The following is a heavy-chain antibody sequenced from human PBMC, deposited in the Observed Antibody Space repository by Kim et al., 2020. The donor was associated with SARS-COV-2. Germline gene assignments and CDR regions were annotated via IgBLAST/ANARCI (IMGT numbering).Heavy chain of an antibody. J-gene: IGHJ4*02. CDR1: GFTVSDDY. D-gene: IGHD1-26*01. V-gene: IGHV3-72*01. CDR3: ARDLQEAATTN. Sequence: GGSLRLSCAASGFTVSDDYVDWVRQPPGKGLEWVGRIINKANSYSTEYAASVKGRFTFSRDDSKSSLYVQMNSLKPEDTAMYYCARDLQEAATTNWGQGALVTVSA. CDR2: IINKANSYST.